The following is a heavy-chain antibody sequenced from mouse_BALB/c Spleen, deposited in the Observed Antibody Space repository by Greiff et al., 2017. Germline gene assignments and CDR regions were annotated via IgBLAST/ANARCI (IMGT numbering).Heavy chain of an antibody. V-gene: IGHV2-6-7*01. D-gene: IGHD1-1*01. CDR1: GFSLTGYG. J-gene: IGHJ4*01. CDR2: IWGDGST. Sequence: VKLVESGPGLVAPSQSLSITCTVSGFSLTGYGVNWVRQPPGKGLEWLGMIWGDGSTDYNSALKSRLSISKDNSKSQVFLKMNSLQTDDTARYYCARGDYGSSYYYAMDYWGQGTSVTVSS. CDR3: ARGDYGSSYYYAMDY.